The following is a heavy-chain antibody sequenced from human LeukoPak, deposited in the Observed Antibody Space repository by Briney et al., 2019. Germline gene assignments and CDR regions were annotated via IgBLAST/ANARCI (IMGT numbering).Heavy chain of an antibody. CDR1: GFTFGDYA. D-gene: IGHD6-19*01. J-gene: IGHJ4*02. CDR3: TRAKSTLAGPFDY. V-gene: IGHV3-49*04. CDR2: IRSKAYGGTT. Sequence: GGSLRLSCTASGFTFGDYAMSWVRQAPGKGLEWVGFIRSKAYGGTTEYAASVKGRFTISRDDSKSIAYLQMNSLKTEDTAVYYCTRAKSTLAGPFDYWGQGTLVTVSS.